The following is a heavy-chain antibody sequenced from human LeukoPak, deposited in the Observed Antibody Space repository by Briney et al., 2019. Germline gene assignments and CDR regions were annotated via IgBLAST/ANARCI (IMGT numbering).Heavy chain of an antibody. Sequence: ASVKVSCKASGYTFTGYYMHWVRQAPGQGLEWIGWINPNSGGTNYAQKFQGWVTMTRDTSISTAYMELSRLRSDDTAVYYCAREEGGIAVAGRSPDAFDIWGQGTMVTVSS. CDR1: GYTFTGYY. D-gene: IGHD6-19*01. CDR3: AREEGGIAVAGRSPDAFDI. J-gene: IGHJ3*02. V-gene: IGHV1-2*04. CDR2: INPNSGGT.